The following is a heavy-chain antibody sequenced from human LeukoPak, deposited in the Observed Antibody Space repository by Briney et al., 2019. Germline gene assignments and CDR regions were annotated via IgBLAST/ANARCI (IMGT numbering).Heavy chain of an antibody. J-gene: IGHJ4*02. CDR2: IYTSGST. V-gene: IGHV4-4*07. CDR1: GGSISSYY. D-gene: IGHD3-22*01. Sequence: SETLSLTCTVSGGSISSYYWSWIRQPAGKGLEWIGRIYTSGSTNYNPSLKSRVTISVDTSKNQFSLKLSSVTAADTAVYYCARESAGNDYYDSSGYYSEPIDYWGQGTLVTVSS. CDR3: ARESAGNDYYDSSGYYSEPIDY.